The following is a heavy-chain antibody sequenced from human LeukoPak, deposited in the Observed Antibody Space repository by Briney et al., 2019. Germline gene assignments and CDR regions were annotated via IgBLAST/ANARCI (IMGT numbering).Heavy chain of an antibody. D-gene: IGHD3-9*01. V-gene: IGHV4-59*01. J-gene: IGHJ3*02. CDR1: GGSISTYY. CDR3: ARGILTGPIYAFDI. Sequence: SETLSLTCTVSGGSISTYYWSWIRQPPGKGLEWIGYIYYSGSTNYNPSLKSRATISVDTSKNPFSLKLSSVTAADTAVYYCARGILTGPIYAFDIWGQGTMVTVSS. CDR2: IYYSGST.